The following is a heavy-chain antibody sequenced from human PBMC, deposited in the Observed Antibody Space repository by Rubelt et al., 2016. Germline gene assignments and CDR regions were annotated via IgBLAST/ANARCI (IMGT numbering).Heavy chain of an antibody. D-gene: IGHD5-12*01. CDR3: ARDEGLRYYFDY. V-gene: IGHV3-33*08. J-gene: IGHJ4*02. CDR1: GFTFSSYA. Sequence: RLSCAASGFTFSSYAMHWVRQAPGKGLEWVAVIWYDGSNKYYADSVKGRFTISRDNSKNTLYLQMNRLRAEDTAVYYCARDEGLRYYFDYWGQGTLVTVSS. CDR2: IWYDGSNK.